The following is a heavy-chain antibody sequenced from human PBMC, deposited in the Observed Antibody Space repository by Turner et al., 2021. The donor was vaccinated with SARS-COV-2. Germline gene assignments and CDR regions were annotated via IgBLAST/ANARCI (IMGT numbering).Heavy chain of an antibody. Sequence: QLQLQESGPGLVKPSETLSLTCIFSGGSISSSSYYWGWIRQPPGKGLEWIGNIYYSGSAYYNPSLKSRVTISVDPSKNQFSLKLTSVTAADTAVYYCARLMDTAMDYYGTDVWGQGTTVTVSS. V-gene: IGHV4-39*01. CDR1: GGSISSSSYY. J-gene: IGHJ6*02. CDR2: IYYSGSA. D-gene: IGHD5-18*01. CDR3: ARLMDTAMDYYGTDV.